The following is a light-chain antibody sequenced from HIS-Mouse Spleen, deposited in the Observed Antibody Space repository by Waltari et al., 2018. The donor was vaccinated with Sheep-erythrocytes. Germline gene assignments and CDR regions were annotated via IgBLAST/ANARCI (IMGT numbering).Light chain of an antibody. CDR2: DVS. CDR3: CSYAGSYNHV. CDR1: SSYAGGYNY. V-gene: IGLV2-11*01. Sequence: QSALTQPRSVSGSPGQSVTIPCTGTSSYAGGYNYLAWYQQHPGKGPKLMIYDVSKRPSGVPARFSGSKSGNTASLTISGLQAEDEADYYCCSYAGSYNHVFATGTKVTVL. J-gene: IGLJ1*01.